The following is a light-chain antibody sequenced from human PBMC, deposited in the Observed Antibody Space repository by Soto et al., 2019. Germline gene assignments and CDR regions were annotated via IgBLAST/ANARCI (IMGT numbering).Light chain of an antibody. V-gene: IGLV2-14*01. CDR1: SSDVGGYTY. CDR3: SSYTTSNTRQIV. Sequence: QSALTQPASVSVSPGQAITISCTGTSSDVGGYTYVSWYQQHPGKAPKFIIYDVSNRPSGVSNRFSGSKSGNTASLTISGLQAEDEADYYCSSYTTSNTRQIVFGTGTKLTVL. CDR2: DVS. J-gene: IGLJ1*01.